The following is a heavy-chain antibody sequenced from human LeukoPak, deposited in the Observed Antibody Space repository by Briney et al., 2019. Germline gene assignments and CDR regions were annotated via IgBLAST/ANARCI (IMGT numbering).Heavy chain of an antibody. CDR1: GVSISSYY. D-gene: IGHD3-10*01. J-gene: IGHJ4*02. V-gene: IGHV4-59*12. CDR2: IYYNGSA. Sequence: SETLSLTCTVSGVSISSYYWSWIRQPPGKGLEWIGYIYYNGSANCNPSLKSRVTISVDTSKNQFSLKLSSVTAADTAVYYCARDTMVRGVNYWGQGTLVTVSS. CDR3: ARDTMVRGVNY.